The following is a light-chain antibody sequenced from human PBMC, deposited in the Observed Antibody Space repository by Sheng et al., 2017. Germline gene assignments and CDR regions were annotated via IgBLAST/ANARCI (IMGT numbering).Light chain of an antibody. CDR3: TSYTTDTTWV. V-gene: IGLV2-14*03. CDR1: SSDVGAFNY. J-gene: IGLJ3*02. CDR2: HVS. Sequence: QSDLTQPDSVSGSPGQSITVSCTGTSSDVGAFNYVSWYQHVPGKAPKLMIYHVSNRPSGISTRFSGSKSGNTASLTISGLQPDDEADYFCTSYTTDTTWVFGGGTKVTV.